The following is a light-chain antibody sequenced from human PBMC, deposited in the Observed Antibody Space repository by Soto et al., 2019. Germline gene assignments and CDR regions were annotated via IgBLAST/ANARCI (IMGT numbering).Light chain of an antibody. CDR2: RAS. Sequence: EIVLTQSPGTLSLSPGERATLSCRASQSASSSYLAWYQQKPGQAPRLLIYRASSRATGIPDRYSGSGAGADLTLTVRRLQPEEFAEYYCQQYYGSPPYTFGQGTKLEI. CDR1: QSASSSY. V-gene: IGKV3-20*01. CDR3: QQYYGSPPYT. J-gene: IGKJ2*01.